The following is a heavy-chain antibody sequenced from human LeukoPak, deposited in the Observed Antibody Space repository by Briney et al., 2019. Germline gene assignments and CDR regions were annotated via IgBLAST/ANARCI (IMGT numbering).Heavy chain of an antibody. J-gene: IGHJ3*02. CDR2: ISAYNGNT. V-gene: IGHV1-18*01. CDR3: ARVGYDFWSGYSSSAFDI. CDR1: GYTFTSYG. Sequence: ASVKVSCKASGYTFTSYGISWVRQAPGQGLEWMGWISAYNGNTNYAQKLQGRVTMTTDTSTSTAYMELRSLRSDDTAVYYCARVGYDFWSGYSSSAFDIWGQGTMVTVSS. D-gene: IGHD3-3*01.